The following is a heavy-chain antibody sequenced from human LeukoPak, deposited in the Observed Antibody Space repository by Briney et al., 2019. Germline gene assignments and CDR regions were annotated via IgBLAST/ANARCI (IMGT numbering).Heavy chain of an antibody. Sequence: TSETLSLTCAVYGGSFSGYYWSWIRQPPGKGLEWIGEVNDSGSTNHNPSLKSRVTTSVDTSKNQFSLKLSSVTAADTAVYYCARDRGYYYYMDVWGKGTTVTVSS. J-gene: IGHJ6*03. CDR2: VNDSGST. CDR1: GGSFSGYY. V-gene: IGHV4-34*01. CDR3: ARDRGYYYYMDV.